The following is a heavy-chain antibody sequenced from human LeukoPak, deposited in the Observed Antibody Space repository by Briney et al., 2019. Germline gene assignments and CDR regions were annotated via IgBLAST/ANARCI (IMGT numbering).Heavy chain of an antibody. CDR1: GFTFSSYG. J-gene: IGHJ6*02. Sequence: PGGSLRLSCAASGFTFSSYGMHWVRQAPGKGLEWVAVIWYDGSNKYYADSVKGRFTISRDNSKNTLYLQMNSLRAEDTAVYYCAKLRQGLGVVIRNYYYYYGMDVWGQGTTVTVSS. CDR3: AKLRQGLGVVIRNYYYYYGMDV. V-gene: IGHV3-33*06. CDR2: IWYDGSNK. D-gene: IGHD3-3*01.